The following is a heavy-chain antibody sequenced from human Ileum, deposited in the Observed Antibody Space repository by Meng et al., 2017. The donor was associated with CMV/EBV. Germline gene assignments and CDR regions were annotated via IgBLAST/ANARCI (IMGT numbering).Heavy chain of an antibody. CDR2: INHVGRT. CDR1: GGSLRGHY. CDR3: ARGLFRYPAYFDL. D-gene: IGHD3-16*02. J-gene: IGHJ4*02. Sequence: VQLQRWGAGLLKPSETLSLTCAVYGGSLRGHYCNWIRQSPGNGLQWIAEINHVGRTNSNPSLASRVTISQDTSKNQCSLKLNSVTVADSAVYYCARGLFRYPAYFDLWGQGTLVTVSS. V-gene: IGHV4-34*01.